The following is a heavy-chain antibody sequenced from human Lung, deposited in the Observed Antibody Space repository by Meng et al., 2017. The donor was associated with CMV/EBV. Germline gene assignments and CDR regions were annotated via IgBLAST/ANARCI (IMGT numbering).Heavy chain of an antibody. D-gene: IGHD3-10*01. J-gene: IGHJ4*02. Sequence: SXTLSLXCAISGDSVSSNSAAWNWIRQSPSRGLEWLGRTYYRSKWYNDYAVSVKSRITINPDTSKNQFSLQLNSVTPEDTAVYYCARFGTVGAGSGAYFDYWXQGTLVTVSS. V-gene: IGHV6-1*01. CDR3: ARFGTVGAGSGAYFDY. CDR2: TYYRSKWYN. CDR1: GDSVSSNSAA.